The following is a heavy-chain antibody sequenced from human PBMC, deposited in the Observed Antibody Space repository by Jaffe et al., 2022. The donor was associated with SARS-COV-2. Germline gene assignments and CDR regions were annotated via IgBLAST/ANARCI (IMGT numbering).Heavy chain of an antibody. J-gene: IGHJ4*02. CDR1: GFTFDDYA. Sequence: EVQLVESGGGLVQPGRSLRLSCAASGFTFDDYAMHWVRQAPGKGLEWVSGISWNSGSIGYADSVKGRFTISRDNAKNSLYLQMNSLRAEDTALYYCAKDRASRGSAAFDYWGQGTLVTVSS. V-gene: IGHV3-9*01. D-gene: IGHD3-10*01. CDR3: AKDRASRGSAAFDY. CDR2: ISWNSGSI.